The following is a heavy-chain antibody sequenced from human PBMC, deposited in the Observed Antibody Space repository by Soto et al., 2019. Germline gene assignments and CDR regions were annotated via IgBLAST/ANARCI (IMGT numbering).Heavy chain of an antibody. Sequence: SETLSLTCAVSGGSISSGGYSWSWIRQPPGKGLEWIGYIYHSGNTYYNPSLKSRVSISVDRSKNQFSLKLSSVTAADTAVYYCAKDSDSGAAGYYFDYWGQGTLVTVS. CDR1: GGSISSGGYS. V-gene: IGHV4-30-2*01. CDR3: AKDSDSGAAGYYFDY. CDR2: IYHSGNT. D-gene: IGHD6-13*01. J-gene: IGHJ4*02.